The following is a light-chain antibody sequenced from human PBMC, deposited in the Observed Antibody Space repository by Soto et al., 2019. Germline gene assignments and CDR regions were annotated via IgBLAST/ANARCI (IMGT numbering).Light chain of an antibody. CDR2: EVS. Sequence: QSVLTQPASVSGSPGQSITISCTGTSSDVGGYNYVSWYQQHPGQAPKLMIYEVSNRPSGVSNRFSGSTSGNPASLTISALQAEDEADYYCSSYTSSSTGVLGTGTKVTVL. CDR1: SSDVGGYNY. J-gene: IGLJ1*01. V-gene: IGLV2-14*01. CDR3: SSYTSSSTGV.